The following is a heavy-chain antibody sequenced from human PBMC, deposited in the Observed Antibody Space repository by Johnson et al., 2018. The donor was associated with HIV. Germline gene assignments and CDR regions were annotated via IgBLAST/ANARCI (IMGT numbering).Heavy chain of an antibody. V-gene: IGHV3-66*02. Sequence: VQLVESGGGLVQPGGSLRLSCATSGFSVSSNYMSWVRQAPGKGLEWVSVMSSGDNTHYADSVKGRFTISRDNSKNTLYLQMKGLRTEDTAVYYCARGVKQQLSVVDAFDIWGQGTMVTISS. CDR1: GFSVSSNY. CDR3: ARGVKQQLSVVDAFDI. D-gene: IGHD6-13*01. CDR2: MSSGDNT. J-gene: IGHJ3*02.